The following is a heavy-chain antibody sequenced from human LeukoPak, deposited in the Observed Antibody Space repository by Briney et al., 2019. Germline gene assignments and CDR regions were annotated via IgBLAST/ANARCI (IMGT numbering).Heavy chain of an antibody. J-gene: IGHJ5*02. V-gene: IGHV4-59*01. CDR1: GGSISSYY. Sequence: PSETLSLTCTVSGGSISSYYWSWIRQPPGKGLEWIGYIYYSGSTNYNPSLKSRVTISVDTSKNQFSLKLSSVTAADTAVYYCARDHGGWFDPWGQGTLVTVSS. CDR2: IYYSGST. D-gene: IGHD4-23*01. CDR3: ARDHGGWFDP.